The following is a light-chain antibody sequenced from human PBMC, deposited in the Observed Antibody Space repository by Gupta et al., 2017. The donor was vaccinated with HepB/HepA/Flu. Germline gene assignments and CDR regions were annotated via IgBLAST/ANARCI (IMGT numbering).Light chain of an antibody. V-gene: IGLV1-51*01. CDR1: NSNMGKNY. CDR2: GNY. CDR3: ATGDSSRSVI. Sequence: QSVLTQPPSVSAAPGQSVTISCFGSNSNMGKNYVSWYQQLPGTAHKLLIYGNYKRPSGIPDRFSGSKSGTSGTLAITGLQTGDEADYYCATGDSSRSVIFGGGTKLTVL. J-gene: IGLJ2*01.